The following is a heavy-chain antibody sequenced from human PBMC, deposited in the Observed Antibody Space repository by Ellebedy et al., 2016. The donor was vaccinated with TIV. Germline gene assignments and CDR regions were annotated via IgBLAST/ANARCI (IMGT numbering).Heavy chain of an antibody. CDR3: ARSAGDSSGWFVS. CDR1: GFTFSSYS. Sequence: PGGSLRLSCAVSGFTFSSYSMSWVRQAQGKGLEWVSSITGSGDKTYYRNSVRGRFSISRDNSRDTLYLDMNVLRGEDTALYYCARSAGDSSGWFVSWGQGTVVIVSS. CDR2: ITGSGDKT. J-gene: IGHJ5*01. V-gene: IGHV3-23*01. D-gene: IGHD3-22*01.